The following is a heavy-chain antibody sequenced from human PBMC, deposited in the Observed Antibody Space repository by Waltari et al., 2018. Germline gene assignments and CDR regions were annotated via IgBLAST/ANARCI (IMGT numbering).Heavy chain of an antibody. CDR1: GGSISSSSYY. CDR3: ARDQEIVVVPAASDAFDI. CDR2: IYYSGST. V-gene: IGHV4-39*07. J-gene: IGHJ3*02. Sequence: QLQLQESGPGLVKPSETLSLTCTVSGGSISSSSYYWGWIRQPPGKGLEWSGSIYYSGSTYYNPSLKSRVTISVDTSKNQFSLKLSSVTAADTAVYYCARDQEIVVVPAASDAFDIWGQGTMVTVSS. D-gene: IGHD2-2*01.